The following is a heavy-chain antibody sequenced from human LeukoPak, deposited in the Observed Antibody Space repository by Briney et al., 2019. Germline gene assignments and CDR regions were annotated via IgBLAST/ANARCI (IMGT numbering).Heavy chain of an antibody. CDR1: GNTFTDYY. CDR2: NNPSSGGT. V-gene: IGHV1-2*02. J-gene: IGHJ3*02. CDR3: ATLDAFDI. Sequence: ASVKVSCKASGNTFTDYYIHWMRQAPGQGFEWMGWNNPSSGGTNYAQKFQGRVTMTRDTSISTAYMELSRLRSDDTAVYYCATLDAFDIWGQGTMVTVSS.